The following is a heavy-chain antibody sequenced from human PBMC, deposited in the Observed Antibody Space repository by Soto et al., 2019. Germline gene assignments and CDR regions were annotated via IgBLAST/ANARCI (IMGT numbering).Heavy chain of an antibody. CDR3: AKDVVSTGDYYFDY. CDR1: GFTFSRYG. D-gene: IGHD3-16*01. V-gene: IGHV3-30*18. CDR2: VSYDGSNK. J-gene: IGHJ4*02. Sequence: QVQLVESGGGVVQPGRSLRLSCAASGFTFSRYGMHWVRQAPGKGLEWVAVVSYDGSNKYYADSVKGRFTISRDNSKNTLYLQMNSLRAEDTAVYYCAKDVVSTGDYYFDYWGQGTLVTVSS.